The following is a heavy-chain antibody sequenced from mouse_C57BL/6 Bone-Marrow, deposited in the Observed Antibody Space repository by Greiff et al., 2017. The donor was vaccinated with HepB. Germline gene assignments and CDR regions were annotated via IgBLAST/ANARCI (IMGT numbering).Heavy chain of an antibody. CDR3: ARSSFYYDYDVGAMDY. Sequence: QVQLQQSGAELVRPGTSVKVSCKASGYAFTNYLIEWVKQRPGQGLEWIGVINPGSGGTNYNEKFKGKATLTADKSSSTAYMQLSSLTSEDSAVYFCARSSFYYDYDVGAMDYWGQGTSVTVSS. CDR2: INPGSGGT. V-gene: IGHV1-54*01. CDR1: GYAFTNYL. D-gene: IGHD2-4*01. J-gene: IGHJ4*01.